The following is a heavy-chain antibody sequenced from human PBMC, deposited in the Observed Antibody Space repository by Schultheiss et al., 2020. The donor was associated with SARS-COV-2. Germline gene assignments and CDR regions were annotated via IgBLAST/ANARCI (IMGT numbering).Heavy chain of an antibody. Sequence: GGSLRLSCAASGFTFSDYYMSWVRQAPGKGLEWVGRIRNKAKSYTTEYAASVKGRFTVSRDDSKNSLFLQMNSLKIEDTALYYCAKGYCTGGSCYSGDYWGQGALVTVSS. D-gene: IGHD2-15*01. CDR3: AKGYCTGGSCYSGDY. V-gene: IGHV3-72*01. J-gene: IGHJ4*02. CDR1: GFTFSDYY. CDR2: IRNKAKSYTT.